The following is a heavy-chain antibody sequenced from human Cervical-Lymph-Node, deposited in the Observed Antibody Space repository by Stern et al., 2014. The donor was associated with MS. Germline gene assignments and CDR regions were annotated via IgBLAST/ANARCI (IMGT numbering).Heavy chain of an antibody. CDR2: IYSSGST. J-gene: IGHJ4*02. CDR1: GVSIGSGGYY. CDR3: ARVPLVTTTFDS. D-gene: IGHD5-12*01. Sequence: QLQLQESGPGLVKPSQTLSLTCTVSGVSIGSGGYYWSWVRQHPGKGLEWIGNIYSSGSTYYTPSLKSRVTISIDMSENQFSLNLTSVTAADTAVYFCARVPLVTTTFDSWGQGTLVTVSS. V-gene: IGHV4-31*03.